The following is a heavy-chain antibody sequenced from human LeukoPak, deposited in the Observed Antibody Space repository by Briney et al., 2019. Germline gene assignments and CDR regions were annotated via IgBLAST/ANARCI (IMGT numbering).Heavy chain of an antibody. V-gene: IGHV3-74*01. Sequence: GGSLRLSCAASGFTFSSYWMHWVRQAPGKGLVWVSRINSDGSSTSYADSVKGRFTISRDNAKNTLYLQMNSLRAEDTAVYYRAREGSYDAFDIWGQGTMVTVSS. J-gene: IGHJ3*02. D-gene: IGHD1-26*01. CDR1: GFTFSSYW. CDR2: INSDGSST. CDR3: AREGSYDAFDI.